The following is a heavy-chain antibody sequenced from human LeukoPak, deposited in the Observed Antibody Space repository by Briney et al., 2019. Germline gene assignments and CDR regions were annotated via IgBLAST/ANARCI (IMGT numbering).Heavy chain of an antibody. CDR3: AREAAGIGHSRSPFDY. V-gene: IGHV1-18*01. CDR2: ISAYNGNT. CDR1: GYTFTSYG. D-gene: IGHD6-13*01. Sequence: GASVKVSCKASGYTFTSYGISWVRQAPGQGLEWMGWISAYNGNTNYAQKLQGRVTMTTDTSTSTAYMELRSLRSDDTAVYYCAREAAGIGHSRSPFDYWGQGTLVTVSS. J-gene: IGHJ4*02.